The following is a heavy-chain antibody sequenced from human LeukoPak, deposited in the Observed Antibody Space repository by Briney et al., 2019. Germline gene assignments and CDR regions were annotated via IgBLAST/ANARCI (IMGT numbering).Heavy chain of an antibody. D-gene: IGHD6-6*01. CDR1: GASFSGYY. CDR2: INHSGST. J-gene: IGHJ4*02. CDR3: ARGKRAARPFSGFDY. Sequence: SETLSLTCAVYGASFSGYYWSWIRQPPGKGLEWIGEINHSGSTNYNPSLKSRVTISVDPSKNQFSLKLSSVTAADTAVYYCARGKRAARPFSGFDYWGQGTLVTVSS. V-gene: IGHV4-34*01.